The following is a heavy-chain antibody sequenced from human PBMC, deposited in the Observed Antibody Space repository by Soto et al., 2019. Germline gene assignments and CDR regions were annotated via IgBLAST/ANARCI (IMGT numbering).Heavy chain of an antibody. D-gene: IGHD3-10*01. CDR1: GFTFSNAW. CDR2: IKSKTDGGTT. CDR3: TTEDLWFGELNWFDP. V-gene: IGHV3-15*01. J-gene: IGHJ5*02. Sequence: GGSLRLSCAASGFTFSNAWMSWVRQAPGKGLGWVGRIKSKTDGGTTDYAAPVKGRFTISRDDSKNTLYLQMNSLKTEDTAVYYCTTEDLWFGELNWFDPWGQGTLVTVSS.